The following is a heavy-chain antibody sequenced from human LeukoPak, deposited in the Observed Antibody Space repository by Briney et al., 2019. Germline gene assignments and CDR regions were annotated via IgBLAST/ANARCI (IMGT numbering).Heavy chain of an antibody. CDR3: ARVSFARGGDSIFDY. D-gene: IGHD2-21*02. V-gene: IGHV1-2*02. CDR2: INPNSGGT. Sequence: ASVKVSCKASGYTFTGYYMHWVRQAPGQGLEWMGWINPNSGGTNYAQKFQGRVTMTRDTSISTAYMELSRLRSDDTAVYYCARVSFARGGDSIFDYWGQGTLVTVSS. CDR1: GYTFTGYY. J-gene: IGHJ4*02.